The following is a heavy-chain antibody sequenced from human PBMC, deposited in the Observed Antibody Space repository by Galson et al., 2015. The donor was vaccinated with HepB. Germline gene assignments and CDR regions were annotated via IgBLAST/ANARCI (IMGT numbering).Heavy chain of an antibody. V-gene: IGHV6-1*01. D-gene: IGHD1-1*01. Sequence: CAISGDSVFNNRATWDWIRQSPSRGLEWLGRTFYRSKWNNEYRESLKGRITINADTSKNQFSLQVNSVTPEDTGIYYCARNEGWKLDSWGQGTLVTVSS. CDR2: TFYRSKWNN. CDR1: GDSVFNNRAT. CDR3: ARNEGWKLDS. J-gene: IGHJ4*02.